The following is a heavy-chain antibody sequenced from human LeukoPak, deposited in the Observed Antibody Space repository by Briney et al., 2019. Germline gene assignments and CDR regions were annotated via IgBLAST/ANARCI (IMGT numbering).Heavy chain of an antibody. CDR2: IIPIFGTA. Sequence: GSSVKVSCKASGGTFSSYAISWVRQAPGQGLEWMGGIIPIFGTANYAQKFQGRVTITADESTSTAYMELSSLRSEDTAVYYCARDLSDGGYDLGFDYWGQGTLVTISS. CDR1: GGTFSSYA. V-gene: IGHV1-69*01. D-gene: IGHD5-12*01. CDR3: ARDLSDGGYDLGFDY. J-gene: IGHJ4*02.